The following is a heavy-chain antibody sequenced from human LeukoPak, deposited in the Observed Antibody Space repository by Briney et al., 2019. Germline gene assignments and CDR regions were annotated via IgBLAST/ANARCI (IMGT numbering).Heavy chain of an antibody. CDR1: GYSFTSYW. CDR3: ARDCPYYYGSGTYSNDAFDI. V-gene: IGHV1-69*01. D-gene: IGHD3-10*01. Sequence: KISCQGSGYSFTSYWIGWVRQMPGKGLEWMGGIIPMFGTSNYAQNFQGRVTIIADESTSTAYMELSSLTSDDTAVYYCARDCPYYYGSGTYSNDAFDIWGQGTMVTVSS. CDR2: IIPMFGTS. J-gene: IGHJ3*02.